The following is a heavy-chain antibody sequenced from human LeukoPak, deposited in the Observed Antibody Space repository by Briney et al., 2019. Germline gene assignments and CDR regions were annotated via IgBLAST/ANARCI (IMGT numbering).Heavy chain of an antibody. CDR2: ISWNSGSI. D-gene: IGHD2-15*01. CDR3: AKGSLGYCSGGSCTEYFQH. J-gene: IGHJ1*01. V-gene: IGHV3-9*01. CDR1: GLTFDDYA. Sequence: PGGSLRLSCAASGLTFDDYAMHWVRQAPGKGLEWVSGISWNSGSIGYADSVKGRFTISRDNAKNSLYLQMNSLRAEDTALYYCAKGSLGYCSGGSCTEYFQHWGQGTLVTVSS.